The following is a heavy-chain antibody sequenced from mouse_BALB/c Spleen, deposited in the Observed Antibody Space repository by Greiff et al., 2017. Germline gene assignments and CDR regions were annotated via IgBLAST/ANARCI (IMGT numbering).Heavy chain of an antibody. CDR3: ARLGGPVYFDY. Sequence: VQLKESGPGLVKPSQSLSLTCTVTGYSITSDYAWNWIRQFPGNKLEWMGYISYSGSTSYNPSLKSRISITRDTSKNQFFLQLNSVTTEDTATYYCARLGGPVYFDYWGQGTTLTVSS. D-gene: IGHD3-3*01. CDR1: GYSITSDYA. V-gene: IGHV3-2*02. J-gene: IGHJ2*01. CDR2: ISYSGST.